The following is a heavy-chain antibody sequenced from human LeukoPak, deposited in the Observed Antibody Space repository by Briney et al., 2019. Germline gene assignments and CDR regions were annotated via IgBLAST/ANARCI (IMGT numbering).Heavy chain of an antibody. J-gene: IGHJ4*02. CDR1: GGSVSSSNYY. V-gene: IGHV4-61*01. CDR2: IFNSGST. CDR3: ASGPTILKYYFDY. Sequence: SETLSLTCTVSGGSVSSSNYYWSWIRQPPGKGLECIGYIFNSGSTNYNPSLKSRVTISVDTSKNQFSLKLSSVTAADTAVYYCASGPTILKYYFDYWGQGILVTVS. D-gene: IGHD5-24*01.